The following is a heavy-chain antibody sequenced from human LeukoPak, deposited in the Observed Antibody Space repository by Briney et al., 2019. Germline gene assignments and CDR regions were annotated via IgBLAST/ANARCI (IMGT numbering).Heavy chain of an antibody. CDR2: ISNDNGIT. V-gene: IGHV1-18*01. D-gene: IGHD3-10*01. CDR1: GYSFTGYG. J-gene: IGHJ4*02. CDR3: ARGGFDYYGSGRAFGF. Sequence: ASVKVSCKASGYSFTGYGINWVRQAPGQGLEWMGWISNDNGITNYAQQFQGRVTMDTETYTSTAYMELRSLRSDDTAVYYCARGGFDYYGSGRAFGFWGQGTLVTVSS.